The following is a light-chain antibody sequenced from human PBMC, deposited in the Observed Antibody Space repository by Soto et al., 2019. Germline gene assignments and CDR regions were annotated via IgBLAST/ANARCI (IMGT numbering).Light chain of an antibody. CDR2: GAS. V-gene: IGKV3-15*01. Sequence: EIVMTQSPATLSVSPGESATLSCRASQSVSSNLAWYQQRPGQAPRLLIYGASTRATGIAARFSGSGSGTEFTLTISSLQSEGFAVYYCQQYSDWFTFGQGTKLAIK. CDR1: QSVSSN. J-gene: IGKJ2*01. CDR3: QQYSDWFT.